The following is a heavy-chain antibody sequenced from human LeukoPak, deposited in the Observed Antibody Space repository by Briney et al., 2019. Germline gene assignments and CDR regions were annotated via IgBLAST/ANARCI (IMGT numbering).Heavy chain of an antibody. CDR2: DYYTGNA. CDR1: GDSISNHIYH. V-gene: IGHV4-39*01. CDR3: ARLRALSGHRGAFDI. J-gene: IGHJ3*02. Sequence: PLETLSLTCAVSGDSISNHIYHWDWIRQTPAKGLEWIGADYYTGNAYYNPSLKSRVTISVDTSDNRFSLHLSSVNAADTAIYYCARLRALSGHRGAFDIWGQGTLVTVSS. D-gene: IGHD5/OR15-5a*01.